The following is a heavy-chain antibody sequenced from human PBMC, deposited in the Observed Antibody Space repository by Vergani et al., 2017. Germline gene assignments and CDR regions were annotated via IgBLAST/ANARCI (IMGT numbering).Heavy chain of an antibody. J-gene: IGHJ4*02. D-gene: IGHD2-21*02. CDR1: GGSFSGYY. Sequence: QVQLQQWGAGLLKPSETLSLTCAVYGGSFSGYYWSWIRQPPGKGLEWIGEINHSGSTNYNPSLKSRVTISVDTSKNQFSLKLRSVTAADTAVYYCARGRHIVVVTATGLDYWGQGTLVTVSS. CDR2: INHSGST. V-gene: IGHV4-34*01. CDR3: ARGRHIVVVTATGLDY.